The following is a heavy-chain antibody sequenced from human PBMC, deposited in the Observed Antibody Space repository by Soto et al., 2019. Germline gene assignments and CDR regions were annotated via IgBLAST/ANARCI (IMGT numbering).Heavy chain of an antibody. CDR1: GVSISSDAYY. J-gene: IGHJ4*02. Sequence: QVHLQESGPGLVRPSQTLPLTCAVSGVSISSDAYYWSWIRQHPGKGLEWIGYISYSGSTYYNPSLKSRVTMSVDTSKNQFSLKLTSVTAADTAVYYCARYRFRDTWSKFDYWGQGTLVTVSS. D-gene: IGHD3-16*02. CDR3: ARYRFRDTWSKFDY. CDR2: ISYSGST. V-gene: IGHV4-31*11.